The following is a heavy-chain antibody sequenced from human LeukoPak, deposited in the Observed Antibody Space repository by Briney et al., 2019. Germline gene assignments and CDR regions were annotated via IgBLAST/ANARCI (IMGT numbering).Heavy chain of an antibody. J-gene: IGHJ4*02. D-gene: IGHD1-26*01. Sequence: ASVKVSCKASGYTFTGHYMHWVRQAPGQGLEWMGWINPNSGGTNYAQKFQGRVTMTRDTSISTAYMELSRLRSDDTAVYYCARTPRVGATPLGFDYWGQGTLVTVSS. CDR3: ARTPRVGATPLGFDY. V-gene: IGHV1-2*02. CDR2: INPNSGGT. CDR1: GYTFTGHY.